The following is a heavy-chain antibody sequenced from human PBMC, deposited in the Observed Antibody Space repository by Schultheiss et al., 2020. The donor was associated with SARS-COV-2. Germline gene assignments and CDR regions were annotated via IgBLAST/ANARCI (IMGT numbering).Heavy chain of an antibody. Sequence: GGSLRLSCAASGFTFDDYAMHWVRQAPGKGLEWVAVISYDGSNKYYADSVKGRFTISRDNSKNTLYLQMNSLRAEDTAVYYCVRESRLGRADDAFDIWGQGTMVTVSS. V-gene: IGHV3-30*04. CDR1: GFTFDDYA. D-gene: IGHD7-27*01. CDR3: VRESRLGRADDAFDI. J-gene: IGHJ3*02. CDR2: ISYDGSNK.